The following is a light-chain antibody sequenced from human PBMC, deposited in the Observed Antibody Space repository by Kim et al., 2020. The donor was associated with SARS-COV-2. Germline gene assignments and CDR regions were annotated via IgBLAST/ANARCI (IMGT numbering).Light chain of an antibody. CDR3: SSYTTNLSYV. CDR2: DVS. CDR1: SSDVGGYSY. J-gene: IGLJ1*01. Sequence: QSALTQPASVSGSPGQSITISCTGTSSDVGGYSYVSWYQQHPNKAPKLMLYDVSNRPSGVSNRFSGSKSGNTASLTISGLQAEDEADYYCSSYTTNLSYVFGTGTKVTVL. V-gene: IGLV2-14*03.